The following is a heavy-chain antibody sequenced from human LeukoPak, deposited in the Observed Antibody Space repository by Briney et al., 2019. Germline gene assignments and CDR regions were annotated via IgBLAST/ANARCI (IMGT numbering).Heavy chain of an antibody. CDR1: GFMFDDYA. D-gene: IGHD5-24*01. J-gene: IGHJ4*02. CDR3: ARAPRDGYNLYYFDY. Sequence: GWSLRLSCATSGFMFDDYAMHWVRQAPGKGPEWVSGISWNSGSIDYSDSVKGRFTISRDNAKRSLYLQMNSLRAEDTALYYCARAPRDGYNLYYFDYWGQGTLVTVSS. CDR2: ISWNSGSI. V-gene: IGHV3-9*01.